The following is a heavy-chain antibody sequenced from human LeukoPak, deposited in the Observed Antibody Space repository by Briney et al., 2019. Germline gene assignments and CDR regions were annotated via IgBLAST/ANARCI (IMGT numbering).Heavy chain of an antibody. D-gene: IGHD5-18*01. Sequence: PGGSLRLSCAASGFTFSDYYMSWIRQAPGKGLEWASYISSSGSTIYYADSVKGRFTISRDNAKNSLYLQMNSLRAEDTAVYYCARDLSAMVFSFDYWGQGTLVTVSS. CDR3: ARDLSAMVFSFDY. V-gene: IGHV3-11*01. CDR1: GFTFSDYY. CDR2: ISSSGSTI. J-gene: IGHJ4*02.